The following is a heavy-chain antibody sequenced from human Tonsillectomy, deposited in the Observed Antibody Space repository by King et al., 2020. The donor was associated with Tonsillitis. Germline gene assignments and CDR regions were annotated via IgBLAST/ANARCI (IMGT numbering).Heavy chain of an antibody. J-gene: IGHJ6*02. V-gene: IGHV3-30*04. CDR1: GFTFSSYA. Sequence: QLVQSGGGVVQPGRSLRLSCAVSGFTFSSYAMHWVRQAPGKGLEWVAVISFDGTNKYYADSVMGRFTISRDNSKNTLYLQMNSLRAEDTAVYYCVRVLEHCSGDSCYGSYYYGLDVWGQGTTVTVSS. D-gene: IGHD2-15*01. CDR3: VRVLEHCSGDSCYGSYYYGLDV. CDR2: ISFDGTNK.